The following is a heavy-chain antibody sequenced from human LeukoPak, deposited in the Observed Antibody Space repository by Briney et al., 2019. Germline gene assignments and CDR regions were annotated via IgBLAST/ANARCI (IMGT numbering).Heavy chain of an antibody. CDR3: TRDLGQWLVNAFDI. Sequence: GGSLRLSCTASGFTFGDYAMSWFRQAPGKGLEWVGFIRSKAYGGTTEYAASVKGRFTISRDDSKSIAYLQMNSLKTEDTAVYYCTRDLGQWLVNAFDIWGQGTMVTVSS. V-gene: IGHV3-49*03. J-gene: IGHJ3*02. D-gene: IGHD6-19*01. CDR2: IRSKAYGGTT. CDR1: GFTFGDYA.